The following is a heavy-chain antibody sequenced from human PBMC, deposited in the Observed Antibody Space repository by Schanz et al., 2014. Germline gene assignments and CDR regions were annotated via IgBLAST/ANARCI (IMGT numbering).Heavy chain of an antibody. CDR1: GFTFSKYW. CDR2: IKQDGSEK. D-gene: IGHD3-10*01. CDR3: ARDNYYGSGSCAY. Sequence: VQLVESGGGVVQPGRSLRLSCAASGFTFSKYWMSWVRQAPGKGLEWVANIKQDGSEKYYVDAVKGRFTISRDNAKNSMYLHMKSLRGEDTAVYYCARDNYYGSGSCAYWGQGTLVNVSS. V-gene: IGHV3-7*04. J-gene: IGHJ4*02.